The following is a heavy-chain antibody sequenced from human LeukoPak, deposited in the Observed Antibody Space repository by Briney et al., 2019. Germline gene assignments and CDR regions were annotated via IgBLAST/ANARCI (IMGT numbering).Heavy chain of an antibody. Sequence: SGPTLVNPTQTLTLTCTFSGFSLSTSGVGVGWIRQPPGKALEWLALIYWNDDKRYSPSLKSRLTITKDTSKNQVVLTMTNMDPVDTATYYCAHLDYYDSSGYYSNLHNWFDPWGQGTLVTVSS. D-gene: IGHD3-22*01. CDR2: IYWNDDK. CDR1: GFSLSTSGVG. J-gene: IGHJ5*02. V-gene: IGHV2-5*01. CDR3: AHLDYYDSSGYYSNLHNWFDP.